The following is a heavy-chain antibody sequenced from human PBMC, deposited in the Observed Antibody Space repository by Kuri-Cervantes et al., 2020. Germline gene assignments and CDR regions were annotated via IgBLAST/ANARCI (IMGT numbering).Heavy chain of an antibody. CDR2: FYSSGST. CDR3: ARRPNSGSFLGTFDI. Sequence: GSLRLSCTVSGDSISSSSHYWGWIRQPPGKGLEWIGNFYSSGSTYNNPSLKSRVTISVDTSKNQFSLRLSSVTAADTAVYYCARRPNSGSFLGTFDIWGQGTMVTVSS. V-gene: IGHV4-39*01. CDR1: GDSISSSSHY. J-gene: IGHJ3*02. D-gene: IGHD1-26*01.